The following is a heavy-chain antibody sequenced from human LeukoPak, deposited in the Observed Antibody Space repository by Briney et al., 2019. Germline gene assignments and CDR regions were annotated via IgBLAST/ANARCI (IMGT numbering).Heavy chain of an antibody. CDR2: IYTTRST. V-gene: IGHV4-61*02. J-gene: IGHJ4*02. CDR1: GGSITSHSYQ. Sequence: SETLSLTCTVSGGSITSHSYQWSWIRQPAGKGLEWIGRIYTTRSTNYNPSLKSRVSISVDTSKNQFSLNLRSVTAADTAVYYCARSPDSSGWYGSNDYWGQGTLVTVSS. CDR3: ARSPDSSGWYGSNDY. D-gene: IGHD6-19*01.